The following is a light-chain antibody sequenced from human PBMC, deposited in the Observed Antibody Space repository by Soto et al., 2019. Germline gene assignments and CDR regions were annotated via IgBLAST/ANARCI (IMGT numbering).Light chain of an antibody. CDR1: SSDVGGYNY. Sequence: QSALTQPCSVSGSPGQSVTISCTGTSSDVGGYNYVSWYQKYPGKAPRLMIYDVSKRPSGVPDRFSGSKSGNTASLTISGLQAEDEADYYCCSHAGSFTLVFGGGTQLTVL. V-gene: IGLV2-11*01. CDR3: CSHAGSFTLV. J-gene: IGLJ2*01. CDR2: DVS.